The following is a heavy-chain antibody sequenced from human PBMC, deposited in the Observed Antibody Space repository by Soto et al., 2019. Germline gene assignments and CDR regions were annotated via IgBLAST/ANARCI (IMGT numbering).Heavy chain of an antibody. V-gene: IGHV4-59*01. CDR2: IYYSGST. CDR3: ARSTYGSGSYYNERLFDY. D-gene: IGHD3-10*01. Sequence: SETLSLTCTVSGGSISSYYWSWIRQPPGKGLEWIGYIYYSGSTNYNPSLKSRVTISVDTSKNQFSLKLSSVTAADTAVYYCARSTYGSGSYYNERLFDYWGQGTLVTVSS. CDR1: GGSISSYY. J-gene: IGHJ4*02.